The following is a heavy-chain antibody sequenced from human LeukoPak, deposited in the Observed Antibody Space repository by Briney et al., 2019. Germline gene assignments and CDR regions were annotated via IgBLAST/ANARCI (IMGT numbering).Heavy chain of an antibody. V-gene: IGHV3-53*01. CDR3: AKYPEIAMGKAFGGVIVYFDY. Sequence: PGGSLRLSCAASGFTVSSNYMSWVRQAPVKGLEWVSVIYSGGSTYCADSVKGRFTISRDNSKNTLYLQMNSLRAEDTAVYYCAKYPEIAMGKAFGGVIVYFDYWGQGTLVTVSS. J-gene: IGHJ4*02. CDR1: GFTVSSNY. D-gene: IGHD3-16*02. CDR2: IYSGGST.